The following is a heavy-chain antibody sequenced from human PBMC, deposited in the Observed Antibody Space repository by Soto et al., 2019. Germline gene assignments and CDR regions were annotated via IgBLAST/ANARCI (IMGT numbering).Heavy chain of an antibody. J-gene: IGHJ5*02. CDR2: IDPSDSYT. D-gene: IGHD3-3*01. V-gene: IGHV5-10-1*01. CDR3: ARDGDTAGDL. Sequence: GASLKISCKGSGYSFTSHYITWVRQMPGKGLEWMGRIDPSDSYTNYSPAFQGHVTISADWSISTAYLQWSSLKASDTAVYYCARDGDTAGDLWGQGTLVTVSS. CDR1: GYSFTSHY.